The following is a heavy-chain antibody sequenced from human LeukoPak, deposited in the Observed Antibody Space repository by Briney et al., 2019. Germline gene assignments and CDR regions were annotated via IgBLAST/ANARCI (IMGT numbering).Heavy chain of an antibody. CDR3: AKSHGYSYGFDY. D-gene: IGHD5-18*01. CDR1: GFTFSRYG. V-gene: IGHV3-30*18. J-gene: IGHJ4*02. CDR2: ISYDASNK. Sequence: GGSLRLSCAASGFTFSRYGMHWVRQAPGKGLEWVAVISYDASNKYYADSVKGRFTISRDNSKNTLYLQMNSLRAEDTAVYYCAKSHGYSYGFDYWGQGTLVTVSS.